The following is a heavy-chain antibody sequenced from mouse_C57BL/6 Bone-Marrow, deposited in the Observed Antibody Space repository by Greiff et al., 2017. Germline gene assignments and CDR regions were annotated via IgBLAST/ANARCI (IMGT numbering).Heavy chain of an antibody. CDR2: INPGSGGT. CDR3: TRSGAQGRYFEY. Sequence: QVQLQQSGAELVRPGTSVKVSCKASGYAFTNYLIEWVKQRPGQGLEWIGVINPGSGGTNYNEKLKGKATLTADKSSITAYTQLSSLTSEDSAVYFLTRSGAQGRYFEYCGQGTTLTVSS. D-gene: IGHD1-3*01. CDR1: GYAFTNYL. J-gene: IGHJ2*01. V-gene: IGHV1-54*01.